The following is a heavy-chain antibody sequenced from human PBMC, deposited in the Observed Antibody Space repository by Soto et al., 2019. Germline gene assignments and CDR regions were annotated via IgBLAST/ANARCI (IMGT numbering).Heavy chain of an antibody. J-gene: IGHJ4*02. CDR1: GFTFSNYW. CDR3: ARDHINGWKFDY. D-gene: IGHD6-19*01. CDR2: IKQDGSQN. Sequence: GGSLRLSCAASGFTFSNYWMSWVRQAPGKGLEWVANIKQDGSQNYYVDSVKGRFTTSRGNTKNSFYLQMNSLRAEDTAVYYCARDHINGWKFDYWRRGTLATVSS. V-gene: IGHV3-7*01.